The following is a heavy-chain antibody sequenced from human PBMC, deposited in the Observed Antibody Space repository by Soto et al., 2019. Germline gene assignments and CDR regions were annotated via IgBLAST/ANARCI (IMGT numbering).Heavy chain of an antibody. CDR2: IYYSGST. V-gene: IGHV4-39*01. Sequence: LSLTCTVSGGSISSSSYYWGWIRQPPGKGLEWIGSIYYSGSTYYNPSLKSRVTISVDTSKNQFSLKLSSVTAADTAVYYYASHTIFGVVISNNWFVPWGQGTLVTVSS. CDR1: GGSISSSSYY. D-gene: IGHD3-3*01. CDR3: ASHTIFGVVISNNWFVP. J-gene: IGHJ5*02.